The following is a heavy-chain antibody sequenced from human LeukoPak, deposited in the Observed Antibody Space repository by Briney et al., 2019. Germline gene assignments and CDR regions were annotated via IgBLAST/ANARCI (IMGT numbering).Heavy chain of an antibody. CDR1: GYTFTGYY. J-gene: IGHJ6*03. CDR3: ARSRYCSSTSCRNYYYYYYMDV. V-gene: IGHV1-2*02. Sequence: ASVKVSCKASGYTFTGYYVHWVRQAPGQGLEWMGWINPNSGGANYAQKFQGRVTMTRDTPISTAYMELSRLRSDDTAVYYCARSRYCSSTSCRNYYYYYYMDVWGKGTTVTVSS. D-gene: IGHD2-2*01. CDR2: INPNSGGA.